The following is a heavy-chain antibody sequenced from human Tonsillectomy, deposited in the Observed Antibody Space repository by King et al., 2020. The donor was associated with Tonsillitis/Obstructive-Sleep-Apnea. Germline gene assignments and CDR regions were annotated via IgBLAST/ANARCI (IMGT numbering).Heavy chain of an antibody. J-gene: IGHJ3*02. Sequence: VQLVESGGGVVKPGRSLRLSCAASGFSVYSYGIHWVRQAPGKGLEGVAVIWYDGSQEYYADSVKGRFIISRDNSRSMVYLQMDSLRAEDTAIYYCAKDQAVAGNRLDAFDIWGQGTMVTVSS. V-gene: IGHV3-33*06. D-gene: IGHD6-19*01. CDR2: IWYDGSQE. CDR1: GFSVYSYG. CDR3: AKDQAVAGNRLDAFDI.